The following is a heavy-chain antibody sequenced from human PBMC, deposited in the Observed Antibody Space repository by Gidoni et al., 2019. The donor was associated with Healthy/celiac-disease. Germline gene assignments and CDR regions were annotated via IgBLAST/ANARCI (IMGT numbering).Heavy chain of an antibody. J-gene: IGHJ4*02. V-gene: IGHV1-18*04. CDR2: ISAYNGNT. CDR1: GYSFTSSG. Sequence: QVQLVQSGAEVKKPGASVKVSCKASGYSFTSSGISWVRQAPGQGLEWMGWISAYNGNTNYAQKLQGRVTMTTDTSTSTAYMELRSLRSDDTAVYYCARAELYYDSSGYDEPGYWGQGTLVTVSS. D-gene: IGHD3-22*01. CDR3: ARAELYYDSSGYDEPGY.